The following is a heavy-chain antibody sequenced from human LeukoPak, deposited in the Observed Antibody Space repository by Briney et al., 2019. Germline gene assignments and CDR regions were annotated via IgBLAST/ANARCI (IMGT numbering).Heavy chain of an antibody. CDR1: GFAFSGSE. V-gene: IGHV3-48*03. J-gene: IGHJ4*02. Sequence: GGSLRLSCAASGFAFSGSEMNWVRQAPGKGLEWVSYISTTGSTIYYADSVKGRFTISRDNAKNSLYLQMSSLRAEDTAVYYCARGDDYGDNSFDYWGQGTLVTVSS. D-gene: IGHD4-17*01. CDR2: ISTTGSTI. CDR3: ARGDDYGDNSFDY.